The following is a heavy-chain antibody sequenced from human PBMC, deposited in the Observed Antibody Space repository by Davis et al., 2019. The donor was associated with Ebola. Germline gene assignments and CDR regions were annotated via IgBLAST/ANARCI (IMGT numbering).Heavy chain of an antibody. CDR2: ISSSSSYI. Sequence: GQSLKISCAASGFTFSSFGMHWVRQAPGKGLEWVSSISSSSSYIYYADSVKGRFTISRDNAKNSLYLQMNSLRAEDTAVYYCARVGIWYGGDLDYWGQGTLVTVSS. J-gene: IGHJ4*02. CDR3: ARVGIWYGGDLDY. CDR1: GFTFSSFG. V-gene: IGHV3-21*01. D-gene: IGHD3-16*01.